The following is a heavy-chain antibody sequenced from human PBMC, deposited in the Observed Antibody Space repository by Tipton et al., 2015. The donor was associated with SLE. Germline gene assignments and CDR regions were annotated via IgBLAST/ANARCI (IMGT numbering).Heavy chain of an antibody. CDR1: GFTFGSYA. CDR3: AAEGFGRSCDY. CDR2: ISYEGSQK. V-gene: IGHV3-30*04. Sequence: SLRLSCAASGFTFGSYAMHWVRQAPGKGLEWVAVISYEGSQKDYADSVKGRVTVSRDASKSTVYLQMDSLRAEDTAMYYCAAEGFGRSCDYWGQGALVIVS. D-gene: IGHD1-26*01. J-gene: IGHJ4*02.